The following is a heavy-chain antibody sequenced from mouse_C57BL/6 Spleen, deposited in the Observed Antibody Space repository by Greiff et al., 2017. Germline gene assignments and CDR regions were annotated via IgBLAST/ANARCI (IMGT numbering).Heavy chain of an antibody. CDR1: GFSLTSYA. J-gene: IGHJ2*01. CDR3: ARGEGYGKKIYFDY. D-gene: IGHD2-10*02. V-gene: IGHV2-9-1*01. Sequence: QVQLQQSGPGLVAPSQSLSITCTVSGFSLTSYAISWVRQPPGKGLEWLGVIWTGGGTNYNSALKSRLSISKDNSKSQVFLKMNSLQTDDTARYYCARGEGYGKKIYFDYWGQGTTLTVSS. CDR2: IWTGGGT.